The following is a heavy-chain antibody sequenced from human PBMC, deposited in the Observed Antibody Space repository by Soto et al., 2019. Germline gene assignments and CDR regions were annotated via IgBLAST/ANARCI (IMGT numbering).Heavy chain of an antibody. CDR3: ARSWTYYYDSSGYSVDH. Sequence: GGSLRLSCAASGFTFSSYSMNWVRQAPGKGLEWVSYISSSSSTIYYADSVKGRFTISRDNAKNSLYLQMNSLRDEDTAVYYCARSWTYYYDSSGYSVDHWGQGTLVTVSS. J-gene: IGHJ4*02. D-gene: IGHD3-22*01. V-gene: IGHV3-48*02. CDR1: GFTFSSYS. CDR2: ISSSSSTI.